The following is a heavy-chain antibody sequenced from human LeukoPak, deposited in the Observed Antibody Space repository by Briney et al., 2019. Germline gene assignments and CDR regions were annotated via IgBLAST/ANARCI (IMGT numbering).Heavy chain of an antibody. J-gene: IGHJ4*02. V-gene: IGHV3-23*01. D-gene: IGHD6-13*01. CDR1: GFTFSSYA. CDR2: ISGSGGST. Sequence: GGSLRLSCAASGFTFSSYAMSWVRQAPGKGLEWVSAISGSGGSTYYADSVKGRFTISRNNSKNTLYLQMNSLRAEDTAVYYGAKDRTLSSSWYTPYPNSFDYWGQGTLVTVSS. CDR3: AKDRTLSSSWYTPYPNSFDY.